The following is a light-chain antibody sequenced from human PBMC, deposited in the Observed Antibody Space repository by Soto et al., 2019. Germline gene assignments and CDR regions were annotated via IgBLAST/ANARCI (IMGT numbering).Light chain of an antibody. CDR3: HQYNFWPT. CDR2: GTS. CDR1: QSVSSN. V-gene: IGKV3-15*01. J-gene: IGKJ1*01. Sequence: EIMSYQSPSTLSVYTGERATLSCRASQSVSSNLAWYQQKPGQSPRLLIYGTSTRATGIPARFSGSGSGTEFTLTISSLQSEDFAVYYCHQYNFWPTFGQGTKVDIK.